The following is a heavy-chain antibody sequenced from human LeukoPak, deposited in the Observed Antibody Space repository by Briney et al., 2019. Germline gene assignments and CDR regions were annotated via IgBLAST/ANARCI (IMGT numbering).Heavy chain of an antibody. J-gene: IGHJ3*02. CDR1: GFTFSSYG. Sequence: PGGTLRLSCAASGFTFSSYGMSWVRQAPGKGLEWVSAISGSGGSTYYADSVKGRFTISRDNSKNTLYLQMNSLTADDTAVYYCVRGPRYYDDSGFHYGVFDIWGQGTLVTVSS. CDR2: ISGSGGST. CDR3: VRGPRYYDDSGFHYGVFDI. D-gene: IGHD3-16*01. V-gene: IGHV3-23*01.